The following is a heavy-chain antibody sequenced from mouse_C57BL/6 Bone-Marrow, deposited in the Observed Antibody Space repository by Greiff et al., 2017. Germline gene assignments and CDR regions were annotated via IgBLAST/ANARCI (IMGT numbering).Heavy chain of an antibody. CDR3: ARPDFGYAMDY. CDR2: ISRGSSTI. V-gene: IGHV5-17*01. Sequence: EVQVVESGGGLVKPGGSLKLSCAASGFTFSDYGMHWVRQAPEKGLEWVAYISRGSSTIYYADTVKGRFTITRDNAKNTLYLQMTSLRSEDTAMYYCARPDFGYAMDYWGQGTSVTVSS. CDR1: GFTFSDYG. J-gene: IGHJ4*01.